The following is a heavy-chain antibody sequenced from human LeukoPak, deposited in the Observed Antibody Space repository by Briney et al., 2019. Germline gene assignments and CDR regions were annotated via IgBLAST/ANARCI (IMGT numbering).Heavy chain of an antibody. CDR2: ISGSGGNT. CDR1: GFTISSYA. CDR3: AKKAVAGYYNYYMDV. J-gene: IGHJ6*03. Sequence: GGSLRLSCAASGFTISSYAMSWVRRAPGKGLEWVSDISGSGGNTYYADSVKGRFTISRDNSKKTLYLEMNSLRAEDTAVYHCAKKAVAGYYNYYMDVWGKGTTVTVSS. D-gene: IGHD6-13*01. V-gene: IGHV3-23*01.